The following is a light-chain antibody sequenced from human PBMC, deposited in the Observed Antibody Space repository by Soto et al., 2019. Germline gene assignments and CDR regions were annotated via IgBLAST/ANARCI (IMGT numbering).Light chain of an antibody. CDR2: GAS. CDR3: QQCKDWPLT. J-gene: IGKJ4*01. V-gene: IGKV3-15*01. Sequence: EIVMTQSPATLSVSPGERATLSCRASQSVRSYLAWYQQKPGQAPRLLIYGASTRATGIPARFSGSGSGTEFTLTISSLQSEDFAVYYCQQCKDWPLTFGGGTKVDI. CDR1: QSVRSY.